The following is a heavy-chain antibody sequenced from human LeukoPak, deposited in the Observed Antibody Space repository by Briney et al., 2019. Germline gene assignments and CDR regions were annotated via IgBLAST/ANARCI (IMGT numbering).Heavy chain of an antibody. J-gene: IGHJ4*02. D-gene: IGHD3-9*01. CDR1: GGSISRFY. Sequence: SETLSLTCTVSGGSISRFYWSWIRQPPGKGLEWIGYFSYSGSTNYNPSLKSRVTMSVDTSKNQFSLKLNSVSAADTAVYYCARTTSLRYFDWLVEWGQGTLVTVSS. CDR2: FSYSGST. CDR3: ARTTSLRYFDWLVE. V-gene: IGHV4-59*01.